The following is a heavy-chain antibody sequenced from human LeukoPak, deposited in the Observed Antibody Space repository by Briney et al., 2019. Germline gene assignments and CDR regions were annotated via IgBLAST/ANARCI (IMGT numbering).Heavy chain of an antibody. V-gene: IGHV4-59*01. CDR2: IYYSGST. J-gene: IGHJ5*02. CDR3: ARGTYYPPPYGKGYWFDP. CDR1: GGSISSYY. D-gene: IGHD1-26*01. Sequence: SETLSLTCTVYGGSISSYYWSWIRQPPGKGLEWIGYIYYSGSTNYHPSLKSRVTISVDTSKTQFSLKLSSVTAADTAVYYCARGTYYPPPYGKGYWFDPWGQGTLVTVSS.